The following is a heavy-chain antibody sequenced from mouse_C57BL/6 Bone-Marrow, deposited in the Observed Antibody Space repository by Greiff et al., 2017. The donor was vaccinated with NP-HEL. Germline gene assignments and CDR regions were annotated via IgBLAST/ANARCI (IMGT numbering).Heavy chain of an antibody. J-gene: IGHJ2*01. V-gene: IGHV1-69*01. Sequence: VQLQQPGAELVMPGASVKLSCKASGYTFTSYWMHWVKQRPGQGLEWIGEIDPSDSYTHYNQKFKGKSTLTVDKSSSTAYMQLSSLTSEDSAVYYCARLPFDYWGQGTTLTVSS. CDR1: GYTFTSYW. CDR2: IDPSDSYT. CDR3: ARLPFDY.